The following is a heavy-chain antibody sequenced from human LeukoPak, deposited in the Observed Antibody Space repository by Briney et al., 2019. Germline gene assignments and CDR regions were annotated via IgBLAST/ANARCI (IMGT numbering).Heavy chain of an antibody. J-gene: IGHJ4*02. CDR2: IKQDGSEK. V-gene: IGHV3-7*01. CDR3: ARVSYTSYYDSSGYFGH. CDR1: GFTFSSYW. Sequence: GGSLRLSCAASGFTFSSYWMSWVRQAPGKGLEWVANIKQDGSEKYYVDSVKGRFTISRDNAKNSLYLQMNSLRAEDTAVYYCARVSYTSYYDSSGYFGHWGQGTLVTVSS. D-gene: IGHD3-22*01.